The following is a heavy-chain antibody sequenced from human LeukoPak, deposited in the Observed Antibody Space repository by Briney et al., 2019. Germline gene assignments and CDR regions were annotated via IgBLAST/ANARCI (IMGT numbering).Heavy chain of an antibody. Sequence: GGSLRLSCAASGFPFNVQTMSWVRQAPGKGLDWVASMRQDGSEIYYVDSVKGRFTISRDDPKNSLYLQMNSLRAEDTAVYYCARSGATRGRFENWGQGTLVTVSS. CDR2: MRQDGSEI. V-gene: IGHV3-7*01. CDR1: GFPFNVQT. CDR3: ARSGATRGRFEN. J-gene: IGHJ4*02. D-gene: IGHD1-26*01.